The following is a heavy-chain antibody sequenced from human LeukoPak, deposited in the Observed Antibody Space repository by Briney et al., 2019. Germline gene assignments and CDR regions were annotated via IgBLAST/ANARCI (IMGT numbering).Heavy chain of an antibody. CDR3: AREGWELLVLHYHMDV. V-gene: IGHV3-21*01. J-gene: IGHJ6*03. CDR1: GFTFSSYN. CDR2: ITGSSNYI. Sequence: GGSLRLSCAASGFTFSSYNMNWVRQAPGKGLEWVSSITGSSNYIYYADSVKGRFTISRDNAKNSLYLQMNSLRAEDTAVYYCAREGWELLVLHYHMDVWGKGTTVTVSS. D-gene: IGHD3-10*01.